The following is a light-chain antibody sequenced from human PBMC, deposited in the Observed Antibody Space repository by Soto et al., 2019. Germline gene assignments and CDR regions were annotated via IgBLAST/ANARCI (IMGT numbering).Light chain of an antibody. V-gene: IGLV1-44*01. Sequence: QAVVTQPPSASGTPGQRVTISCSGSSSNIGSNTVNWYQQVPGTAPKLLIYSNNQRPSRVPDRFSGSKSGTSASLAISGLRSEDEADYFCAAWDDSLKDVVFGGRTQLTVL. CDR1: SSNIGSNT. CDR3: AAWDDSLKDVV. CDR2: SNN. J-gene: IGLJ2*01.